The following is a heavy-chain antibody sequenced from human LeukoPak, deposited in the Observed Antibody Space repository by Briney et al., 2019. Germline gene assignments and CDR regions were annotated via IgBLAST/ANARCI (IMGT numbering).Heavy chain of an antibody. CDR1: GFTFSKFW. CDR3: VSGHYNDY. CDR2: RKEDGSEK. J-gene: IGHJ4*02. V-gene: IGHV3-7*01. Sequence: GGSLILSCAASGFTFSKFWMNWVRQAPGKGLEWVANRKEDGSEKYYVDSVKGRFTISRDNAKNSLYLQMSSLRADDTAVYYCVSGHYNDYRSQGTLVTVSS.